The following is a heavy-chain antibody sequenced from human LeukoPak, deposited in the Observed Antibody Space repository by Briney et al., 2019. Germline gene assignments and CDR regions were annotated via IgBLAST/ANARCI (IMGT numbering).Heavy chain of an antibody. CDR3: AKVSDYYGSGSYPVFDY. D-gene: IGHD3-10*01. CDR2: IWYDGSNK. Sequence: GGSLRLSCAASGFTFSSYGMHWVRQAPGKGLEWVAVIWYDGSNKYYADSVKGRFTISRDNSKNTLYLQMNSLRAEDTAVYYCAKVSDYYGSGSYPVFDYWGQGTLVTVSS. CDR1: GFTFSSYG. J-gene: IGHJ4*02. V-gene: IGHV3-33*06.